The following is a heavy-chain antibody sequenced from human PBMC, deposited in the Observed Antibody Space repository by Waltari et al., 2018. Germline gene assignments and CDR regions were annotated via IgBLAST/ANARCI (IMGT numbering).Heavy chain of an antibody. CDR3: AKAPGSGYYDEEYFDY. CDR1: GFTFSSYG. D-gene: IGHD3-22*01. J-gene: IGHJ4*02. Sequence: QVQLVESGGGVVQPGRSLRLSCAASGFTFSSYGMHWVRQAPGKGLEWVAVISYDGSNKYYVDSVKGRFTISRDNSKNTLYLQMNSLRAEDTAVYYCAKAPGSGYYDEEYFDYWAREPWSPSPQ. CDR2: ISYDGSNK. V-gene: IGHV3-30*18.